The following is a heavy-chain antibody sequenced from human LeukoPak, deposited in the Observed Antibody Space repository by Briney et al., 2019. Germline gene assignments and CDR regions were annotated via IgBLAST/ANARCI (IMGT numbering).Heavy chain of an antibody. CDR3: GRGGKVEQLVLAR. D-gene: IGHD6-13*01. J-gene: IGHJ4*02. CDR2: ISSDGSST. CDR1: GFTFSDYN. V-gene: IGHV3-74*01. Sequence: PGGSLRLSCAASGFTFSDYNMRWIRQAPGKGLVWVSRISSDGSSTTYADSVKGRFTISRDNAKNTLYLQMNSLRAEDTAVYYCGRGGKVEQLVLARWGQGSLVTVSS.